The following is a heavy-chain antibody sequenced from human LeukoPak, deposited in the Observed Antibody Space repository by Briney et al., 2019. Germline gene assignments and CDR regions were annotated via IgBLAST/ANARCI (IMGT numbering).Heavy chain of an antibody. J-gene: IGHJ4*02. D-gene: IGHD3-9*01. V-gene: IGHV3-23*01. CDR3: AKGGLRYFDWLDY. CDR2: ISDSDDST. Sequence: GGSLRLSCAASGFTFSSYAMSWVRQAAGKGLEWVSTISDSDDSTYYADSVKGRFTISRDNSKNTLYLQMNSLRAEDTAVYYCAKGGLRYFDWLDYWGQGTLVTVSS. CDR1: GFTFSSYA.